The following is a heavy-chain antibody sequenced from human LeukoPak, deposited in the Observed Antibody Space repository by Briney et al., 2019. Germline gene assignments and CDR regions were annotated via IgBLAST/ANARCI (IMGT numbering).Heavy chain of an antibody. CDR2: THPGDSDT. J-gene: IGHJ4*01. V-gene: IGHV5-51*01. Sequence: GESLKISCEGSGYSFTNYWIGWVRQMPGKGLEWLGFTHPGDSDTRYSPSFQGQVTISADKSISTAYLQWSSLKASDTATYYRAKLNLNHGFDYWGQGTLVTVSS. D-gene: IGHD3-9*01. CDR3: AKLNLNHGFDY. CDR1: GYSFTNYW.